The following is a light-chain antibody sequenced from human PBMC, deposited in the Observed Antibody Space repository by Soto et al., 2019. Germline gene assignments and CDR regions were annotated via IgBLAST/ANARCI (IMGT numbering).Light chain of an antibody. Sequence: EIVLTQSPGTLSLSPGERATLSCRASQSVSSSYLAWYQQKPGQAPRLLIYGASSRATGIPDRFSGSGSGTDFNLTISRLEPEDFAVYYCQQYGSSPFTFGPRTKVDIK. CDR1: QSVSSSY. CDR2: GAS. J-gene: IGKJ3*01. V-gene: IGKV3-20*01. CDR3: QQYGSSPFT.